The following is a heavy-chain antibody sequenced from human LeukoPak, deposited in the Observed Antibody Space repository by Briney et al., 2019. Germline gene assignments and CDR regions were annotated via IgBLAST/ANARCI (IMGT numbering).Heavy chain of an antibody. Sequence: GGSLRLSCAASGFTFSSYWMSWVRQAPGKGLEWVANIKHDGSEKYYVDSVKGRFTISRDNAKNSLYLQMNSLRAEDTAVYYCARDYYGSGSYYPPFDPWGQGTLVTVSS. CDR3: ARDYYGSGSYYPPFDP. D-gene: IGHD3-10*01. J-gene: IGHJ5*02. CDR1: GFTFSSYW. CDR2: IKHDGSEK. V-gene: IGHV3-7*03.